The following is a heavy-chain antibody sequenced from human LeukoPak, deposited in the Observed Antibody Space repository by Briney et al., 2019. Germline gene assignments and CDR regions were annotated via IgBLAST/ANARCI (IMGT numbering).Heavy chain of an antibody. CDR3: ARERSVDTRDFDY. J-gene: IGHJ4*02. Sequence: ASVKVSCKASGYTFTGYYMHWVRQAPGQGLEWMGWINPNSGGTNYAQKFQGRVTMTRDTSISTAYMELSRLRSDDTAVYYCARERSVDTRDFDYWGQGPLVTVSS. CDR2: INPNSGGT. V-gene: IGHV1-2*02. D-gene: IGHD5-18*01. CDR1: GYTFTGYY.